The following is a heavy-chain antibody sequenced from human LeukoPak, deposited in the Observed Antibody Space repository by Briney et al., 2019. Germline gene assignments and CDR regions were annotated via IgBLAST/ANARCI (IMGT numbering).Heavy chain of an antibody. CDR1: GFTFSSYG. CDR2: IWYDGSNK. V-gene: IGHV3-33*06. J-gene: IGHJ4*02. CDR3: VYDSSGYYRFGY. Sequence: GRSLRLSCAASGFTFSSYGMHWVRQAPGKGLEWVAVIWYDGSNKYYADSVKGRFTISRDNSKNTLYLQMNSLRAEDTAVYYCVYDSSGYYRFGYWGQGTLVTVSS. D-gene: IGHD3-22*01.